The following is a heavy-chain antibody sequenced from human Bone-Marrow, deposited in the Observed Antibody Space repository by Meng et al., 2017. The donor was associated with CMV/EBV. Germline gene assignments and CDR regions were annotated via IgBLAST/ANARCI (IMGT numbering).Heavy chain of an antibody. CDR2: ISGSGGST. Sequence: GESLKISCAASGFTFSSYAMSWVRQAPGKGLEWVSAISGSGGSTYYADSVKGRFTISRDNSKNTLYLQMNSLRAEDTAVYYCAKDLLDYYDSSGYPDAFDIWGQGTMVTVSS. CDR3: AKDLLDYYDSSGYPDAFDI. CDR1: GFTFSSYA. J-gene: IGHJ3*02. D-gene: IGHD3-22*01. V-gene: IGHV3-23*01.